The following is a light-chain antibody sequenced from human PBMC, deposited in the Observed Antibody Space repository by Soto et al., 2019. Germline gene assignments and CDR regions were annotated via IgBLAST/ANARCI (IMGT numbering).Light chain of an antibody. V-gene: IGLV1-51*02. Sequence: QSALPQPPSMSAAPGQKGTMSCSGSSSKIGKKYVSWYQQLPGTAPKLLIYENDKRSSGIPDRFSGSKSGTSATLGIIGLQTGDEADYYCGTWDSSLTTFVFGTGTKVNVL. CDR1: SSKIGKKY. CDR2: END. CDR3: GTWDSSLTTFV. J-gene: IGLJ1*01.